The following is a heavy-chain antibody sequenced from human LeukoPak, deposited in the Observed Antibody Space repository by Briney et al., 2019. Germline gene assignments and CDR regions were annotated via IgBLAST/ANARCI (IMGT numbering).Heavy chain of an antibody. CDR3: ARLGPSQQLVAFDI. CDR1: GGSISSYY. D-gene: IGHD6-13*01. V-gene: IGHV4-59*01. CDR2: IYYSGST. Sequence: SETLSLTCTVSGGSISSYYWSWIRQPPGKGLEWIGYIYYSGSTNYNPSLKSRVTISVDTSKNQFSLKLSSVTAADTAVYYCARLGPSQQLVAFDIWGQGTMVIVSS. J-gene: IGHJ3*02.